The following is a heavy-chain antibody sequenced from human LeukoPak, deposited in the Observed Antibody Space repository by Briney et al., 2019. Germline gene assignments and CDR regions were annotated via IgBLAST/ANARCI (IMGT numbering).Heavy chain of an antibody. D-gene: IGHD4-17*01. V-gene: IGHV4-31*03. Sequence: SETLSLTCTVSGGSISSGGYYWSWIRQHPGKGLEWIGYIYYSGSTYYNPSLKSRVTISVDTSKNQFSLKLSSVTAADTAVYYCARELADYGDYGWFDPWGQGTLVTVSS. CDR3: ARELADYGDYGWFDP. J-gene: IGHJ5*02. CDR1: GGSISSGGYY. CDR2: IYYSGST.